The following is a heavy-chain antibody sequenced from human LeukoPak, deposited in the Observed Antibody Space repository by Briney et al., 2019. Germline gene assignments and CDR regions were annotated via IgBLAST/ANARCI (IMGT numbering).Heavy chain of an antibody. CDR2: ISGTSATI. Sequence: GGSLRLSCAASGFTFSNLNMNWVRKAPGKGLEWISYISGTSATIYYADSVKGRFTISRDNAKNSLYLQMSNLRAEDTAVYFCARGGGLDVWGQGATVTVSS. CDR3: ARGGGLDV. V-gene: IGHV3-48*04. J-gene: IGHJ6*02. CDR1: GFTFSNLN. D-gene: IGHD3-16*01.